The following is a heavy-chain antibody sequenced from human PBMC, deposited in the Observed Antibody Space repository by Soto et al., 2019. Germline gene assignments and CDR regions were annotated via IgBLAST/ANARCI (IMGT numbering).Heavy chain of an antibody. Sequence: QVQLVESGGGVVQPGRSLRLSFAASGFTFSSYGMHWVRQAPGKGLEWVAVISYDGSNKYYADSVKGRFTISRDNSKNRLYLQMNSLRAEDTAVYYCAKATRGLWFGELLTNDLGYWGQGTLVTVSS. CDR3: AKATRGLWFGELLTNDLGY. J-gene: IGHJ4*02. D-gene: IGHD3-10*01. V-gene: IGHV3-30*18. CDR2: ISYDGSNK. CDR1: GFTFSSYG.